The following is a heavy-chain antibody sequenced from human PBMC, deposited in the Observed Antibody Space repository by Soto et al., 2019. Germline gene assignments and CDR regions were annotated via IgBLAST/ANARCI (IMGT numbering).Heavy chain of an antibody. V-gene: IGHV1-46*01. Sequence: ASVKVSGKASGDTFTSYYMHCVRRAPGQGLEWMGIINPSGGSTSYAQKFQGRVTMTRDTSTSTVYMELSSLRSEDTAVYYCASSDWSGGYYYYGMDVWGQGTTVTVSS. CDR1: GDTFTSYY. CDR3: ASSDWSGGYYYYGMDV. J-gene: IGHJ6*02. CDR2: INPSGGST. D-gene: IGHD3-9*01.